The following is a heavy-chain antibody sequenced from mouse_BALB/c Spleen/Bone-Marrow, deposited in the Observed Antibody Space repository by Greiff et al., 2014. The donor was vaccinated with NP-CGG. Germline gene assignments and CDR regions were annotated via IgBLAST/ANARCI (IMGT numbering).Heavy chain of an antibody. J-gene: IGHJ2*01. CDR3: ARGRWYY. V-gene: IGHV1-22*01. Sequence: EVQVVESGPELVKPGASVKISCKTSGYTFTDYTLHWVKQSHGKSLEWIGGVNPNIGGTSHNQKFKGKASLTVNKSSTTAYMELRSLTSEDSAVYYCARGRWYYWGQGTTLTVSS. D-gene: IGHD2-3*01. CDR2: VNPNIGGT. CDR1: GYTFTDYT.